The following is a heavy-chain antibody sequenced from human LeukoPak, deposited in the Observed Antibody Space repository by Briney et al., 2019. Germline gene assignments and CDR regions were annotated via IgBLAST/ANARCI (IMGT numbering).Heavy chain of an antibody. CDR2: ISSVGRNE. CDR3: ARDTDCSGQYWFFDL. CDR1: GFSLSSYW. V-gene: IGHV3-30*03. D-gene: IGHD2-15*01. J-gene: IGHJ2*01. Sequence: PGGSLRLSCAASGFSLSSYWPHWVRHAPGKGLEWVAAISSVGRNEYFTDSVKGRFTISRDDSKNTVYLQMSSLRVEDTSLYFCARDTDCSGQYWFFDLWGRGTLVSV.